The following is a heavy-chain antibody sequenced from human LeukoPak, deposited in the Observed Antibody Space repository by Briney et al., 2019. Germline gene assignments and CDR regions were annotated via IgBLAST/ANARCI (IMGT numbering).Heavy chain of an antibody. D-gene: IGHD3-22*01. CDR1: GFTFSSYG. CDR2: ISGSGGST. CDR3: AWAYDNGSYHSEPDGY. Sequence: GGTLRLSCAASGFTFSSYGMSWVRQAPGKGLDWVSAISGSGGSTYYADSVKGRFTISRDNAKNSLYLQMNSLRAEDTAVYYCAWAYDNGSYHSEPDGYWGRGTPVTVTS. J-gene: IGHJ4*02. V-gene: IGHV3-23*01.